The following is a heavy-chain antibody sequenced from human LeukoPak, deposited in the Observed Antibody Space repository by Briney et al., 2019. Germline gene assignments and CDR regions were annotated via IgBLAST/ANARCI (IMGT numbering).Heavy chain of an antibody. CDR2: ISGSGGST. D-gene: IGHD1-1*01. V-gene: IGHV3-23*01. Sequence: GGSLRLSCAASGFTFSSYGMSWVRQAPGKGLEWVSAISGSGGSTYYADSVKGRFTISRDNSKNTLYLQMNSLRAEDTAVYYCARDNPESPTGHWGQGTLVTVSS. CDR1: GFTFSSYG. J-gene: IGHJ4*02. CDR3: ARDNPESPTGH.